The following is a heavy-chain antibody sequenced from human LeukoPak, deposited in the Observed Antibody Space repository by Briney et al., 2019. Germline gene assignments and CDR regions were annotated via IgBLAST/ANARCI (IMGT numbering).Heavy chain of an antibody. Sequence: PGGSLRLSCAASGFSFRHYWMGWVRQAPGKGLEWVANTKPDGSAEYYADSVRGRFTASRDNANNLLYLQMNRLRAEDTAVYYCASDAGLHTNFDYWGQGTLLTVSS. D-gene: IGHD3-16*01. J-gene: IGHJ4*02. CDR1: GFSFRHYW. CDR3: ASDAGLHTNFDY. CDR2: TKPDGSAE. V-gene: IGHV3-7*01.